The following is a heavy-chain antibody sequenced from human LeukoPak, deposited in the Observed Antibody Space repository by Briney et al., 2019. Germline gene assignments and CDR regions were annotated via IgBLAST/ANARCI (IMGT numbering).Heavy chain of an antibody. Sequence: GGSLRLSCAGSGFTFSDYAMSWVRQAPGRGLEWVSAISESGDDTYSADSVKGRFTSSKDNSKNTLFLQMNSLRGEDTAIYYGAKCGGSCIQGYFDYWGQGILVIVSS. CDR2: ISESGDDT. J-gene: IGHJ4*02. CDR3: AKCGGSCIQGYFDY. V-gene: IGHV3-23*01. D-gene: IGHD2-15*01. CDR1: GFTFSDYA.